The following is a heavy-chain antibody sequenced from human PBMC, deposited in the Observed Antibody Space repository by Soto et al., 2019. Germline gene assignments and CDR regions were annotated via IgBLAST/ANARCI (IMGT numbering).Heavy chain of an antibody. CDR3: ATYLAWERLFDY. CDR1: GYTFTSYY. V-gene: IGHV1-46*03. J-gene: IGHJ4*02. CDR2: INPSGGST. Sequence: QVQLVQSGAEVKKPGASVKVSCKASGYTFTSYYMHWVRQAPGQGLEWMGIINPSGGSTSYAQKFQGRFTMTRDTSTSTVYMELSSLRSEDTAVYYCATYLAWERLFDYWGQGTLVTVSS. D-gene: IGHD1-26*01.